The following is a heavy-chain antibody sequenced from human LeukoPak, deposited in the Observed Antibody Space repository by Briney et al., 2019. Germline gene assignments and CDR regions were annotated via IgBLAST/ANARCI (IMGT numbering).Heavy chain of an antibody. V-gene: IGHV4-39*01. CDR3: ARHVTTVTTDV. Sequence: SETLSLTCTVSGGSISSSSFYWDWIRQPPGKGLEWIGTIFYSGITYYNPSLKSRVTISVDTSKNQFSLKLSSVTAADTTVYYCARHVTTVTTDVWGQGTTVTVSS. CDR1: GGSISSSSFY. J-gene: IGHJ6*02. CDR2: IFYSGIT. D-gene: IGHD4-17*01.